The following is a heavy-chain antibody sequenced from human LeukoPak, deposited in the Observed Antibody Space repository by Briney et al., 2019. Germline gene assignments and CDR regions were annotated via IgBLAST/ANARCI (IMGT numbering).Heavy chain of an antibody. CDR1: GFTFSTYA. V-gene: IGHV3-23*01. D-gene: IGHD6-25*01. J-gene: IGHJ4*02. Sequence: GGSLRLSCAASGFTFSTYAMSWVRQAPGKGLEWVPAISGSGGNTYYADSVKGRFTISRDNSKNTVYLQMNSLRAEDTALYYCAKRRESGIGSLYYFDYWGQGTLVTVSS. CDR2: ISGSGGNT. CDR3: AKRRESGIGSLYYFDY.